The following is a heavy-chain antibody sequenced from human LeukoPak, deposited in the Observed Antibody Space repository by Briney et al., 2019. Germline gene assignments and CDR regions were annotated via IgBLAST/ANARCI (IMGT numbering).Heavy chain of an antibody. V-gene: IGHV3-74*01. D-gene: IGHD3-3*01. CDR1: GFTFSTYC. CDR3: AREYYDFWSGYRYGMDV. J-gene: IGHJ6*02. CDR2: ICPDGTVT. Sequence: PGGSLRLSWAASGFTFSTYCMHWVRQAPGKGPMWVSRICPDGTVTNYADSVKARFIISRDNSKNTLYLQMNSLRAEDTAVYYCAREYYDFWSGYRYGMDVWGQGTTVTVSS.